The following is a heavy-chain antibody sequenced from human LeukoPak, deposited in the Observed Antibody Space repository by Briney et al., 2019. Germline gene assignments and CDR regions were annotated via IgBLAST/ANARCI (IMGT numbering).Heavy chain of an antibody. CDR1: GFSFSSYD. Sequence: PGGSLRLSCAASGFSFSSYDMHWVRQTTGKGLEWVSGIASPADTHYRDSVKGRFTISRENAKNSLYLQMNSLGAGDTAVYYCARELLGPGFWYFDVWGRGTPVIVSS. D-gene: IGHD3-10*01. V-gene: IGHV3-13*01. CDR3: ARELLGPGFWYFDV. CDR2: IASPADT. J-gene: IGHJ2*01.